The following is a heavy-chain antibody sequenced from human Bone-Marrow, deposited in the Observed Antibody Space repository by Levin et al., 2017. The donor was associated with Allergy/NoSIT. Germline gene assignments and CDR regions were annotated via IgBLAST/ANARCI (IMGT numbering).Heavy chain of an antibody. CDR3: AREVSYSNSYYYYYYMDG. CDR1: GYTFTSYA. CDR2: INAGNGNT. Sequence: GGSLRLSCKASGYTFTSYAMHWVRQAPGQRLEWMGWINAGNGNTKYSQKFQGRVTITRDTSASTAYMELSSLRSEDTAVYYCAREVSYSNSYYYYYYMDGWGKGTTVTVSS. D-gene: IGHD4-11*01. V-gene: IGHV1-3*01. J-gene: IGHJ6*03.